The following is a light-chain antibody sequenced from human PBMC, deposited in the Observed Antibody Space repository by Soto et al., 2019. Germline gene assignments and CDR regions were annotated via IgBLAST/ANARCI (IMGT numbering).Light chain of an antibody. V-gene: IGKV1-39*01. J-gene: IGKJ2*01. Sequence: DIQMTQSPSYLSASVRDTVTITCRASQSISVHLNWYQQKPGEVPKLLIYAASNLHSGVPSRFSGSGSETDFALTISSLQPDDFATYYCQQSYITPYTFGQGTRREIK. CDR3: QQSYITPYT. CDR2: AAS. CDR1: QSISVH.